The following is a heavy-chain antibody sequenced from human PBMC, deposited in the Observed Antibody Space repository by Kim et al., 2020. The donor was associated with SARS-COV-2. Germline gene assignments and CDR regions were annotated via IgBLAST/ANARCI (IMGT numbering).Heavy chain of an antibody. CDR1: GYTFTSYG. J-gene: IGHJ6*02. Sequence: ASVKVSCKASGYTFTSYGISWVRQAPGQGLQWMGWISAYSGNTNYAQKLQGRVTMTTDTSTTTAYMELRSLRSDDTAVYYCARGGAGYSGYDPSYYYGMDVWGQGTTVTVSS. CDR2: ISAYSGNT. D-gene: IGHD5-12*01. CDR3: ARGGAGYSGYDPSYYYGMDV. V-gene: IGHV1-18*01.